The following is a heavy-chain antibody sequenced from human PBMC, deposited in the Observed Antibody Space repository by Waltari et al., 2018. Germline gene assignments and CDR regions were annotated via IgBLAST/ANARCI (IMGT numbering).Heavy chain of an antibody. CDR1: GYTFTSYG. J-gene: IGHJ4*02. CDR2: VSTYSHNT. Sequence: QIQLVQSGAEVKRPGASVKVSCKASGYTFTSYGIGWVRQAPGQGLEWMGWVSTYSHNTNYGQKFQGRATMTTDTSTNTAYLEVTGLRSDDTAIYYCARDRANYANFHYWGQGTLVTVSS. V-gene: IGHV1-18*04. CDR3: ARDRANYANFHY. D-gene: IGHD4-4*01.